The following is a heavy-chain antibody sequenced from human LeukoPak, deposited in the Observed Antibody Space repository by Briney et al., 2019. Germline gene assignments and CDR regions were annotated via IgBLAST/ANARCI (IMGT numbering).Heavy chain of an antibody. CDR1: GGTFSSYA. Sequence: SVKVSCKASGGTFSSYAISCVRQAPGQGLEWMGRIIPIFGTANYAQKFQGRVTITTDESTSTAYMELSSLRSEDTAVYYCARERGAWEQEYYFDNWGQGTLVTVYS. V-gene: IGHV1-69*05. CDR3: ARERGAWEQEYYFDN. D-gene: IGHD1-26*01. J-gene: IGHJ4*02. CDR2: IIPIFGTA.